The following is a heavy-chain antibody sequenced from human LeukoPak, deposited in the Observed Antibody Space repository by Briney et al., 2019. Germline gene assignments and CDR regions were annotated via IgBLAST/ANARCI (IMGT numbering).Heavy chain of an antibody. J-gene: IGHJ5*02. Sequence: SETLSLTCAVYGGSFSGYYWSRIRQPPGKGLEWIGEINHSGSTNYNPSLKSRVTISVDTSKNQFSLKLSSVTAADTAVYYCARERIVVVVAATFPRNWFDPWGQGTLVTVSS. CDR3: ARERIVVVVAATFPRNWFDP. CDR2: INHSGST. V-gene: IGHV4-34*01. D-gene: IGHD2-15*01. CDR1: GGSFSGYY.